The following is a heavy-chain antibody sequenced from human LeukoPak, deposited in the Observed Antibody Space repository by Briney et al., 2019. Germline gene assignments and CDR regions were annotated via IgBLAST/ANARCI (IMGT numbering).Heavy chain of an antibody. J-gene: IGHJ5*02. V-gene: IGHV4-59*01. CDR2: IYYSGST. Sequence: PSETLSLTCTVSGGSISSYYWSWIRQPPGKGLEWIGYIYYSGSTNYNPSLKSRVTISVDTSKNQFSLKLSSVTAADTAVYYCARGLLLWFGETNWFDPWGQGTLVTVSS. CDR1: GGSISSYY. D-gene: IGHD3-10*01. CDR3: ARGLLLWFGETNWFDP.